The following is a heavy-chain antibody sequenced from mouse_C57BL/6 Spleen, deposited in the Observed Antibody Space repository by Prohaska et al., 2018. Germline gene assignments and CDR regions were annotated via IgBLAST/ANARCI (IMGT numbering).Heavy chain of an antibody. Sequence: GKQSPEKSLEWIGEINPSTGGTTYNQKFKAMATLTVDKSSSTAYMQLKSLTSEDSAVYYCARPLYYDYDQDYAMDYWGQGTSVTVSS. CDR3: ARPLYYDYDQDYAMDY. D-gene: IGHD2-4*01. J-gene: IGHJ4*01. CDR2: INPSTGGT. V-gene: IGHV1-42*01.